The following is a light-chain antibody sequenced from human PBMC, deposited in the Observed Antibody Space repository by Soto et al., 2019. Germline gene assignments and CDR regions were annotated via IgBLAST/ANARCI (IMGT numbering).Light chain of an antibody. J-gene: IGKJ4*01. CDR2: DAS. Sequence: EIVLTQSPATLSLSPGERATLSCRASQSVNNHVAWYQQKPGQAPRLLIYDASNRATGIPARFSGSGSGTDFTLTISSLEPEDLAVYYCQQRTNWPPKLTFGGGTKVDIK. CDR1: QSVNNH. CDR3: QQRTNWPPKLT. V-gene: IGKV3-11*01.